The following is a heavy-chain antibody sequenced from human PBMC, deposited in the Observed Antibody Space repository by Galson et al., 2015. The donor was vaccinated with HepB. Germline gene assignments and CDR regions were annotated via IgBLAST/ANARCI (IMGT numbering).Heavy chain of an antibody. J-gene: IGHJ4*02. CDR1: GYAFTSYG. CDR3: AREGGGVGPNSRFLEWLLPEYYFDY. CDR2: ISAYNGNT. D-gene: IGHD3-3*01. Sequence: SVKVSCKASGYAFTSYGISWVRQAPGQGLEWMGWISAYNGNTNYAQKLQGRVTMTTDTSTSTAYMELRSLRSDDTAAYYCAREGGGVGPNSRFLEWLLPEYYFDYWGQGTLVTVSS. V-gene: IGHV1-18*01.